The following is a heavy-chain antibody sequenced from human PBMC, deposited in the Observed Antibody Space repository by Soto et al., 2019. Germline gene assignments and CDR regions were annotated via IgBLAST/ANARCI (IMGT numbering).Heavy chain of an antibody. Sequence: PSGTLALTCAVTGDSISSSCYYWGGIRQPPGKRLEWIGSIYYSGSTYNNPALRSRVSMSIDTSKGQFYVKLKSVTAADTALYFCARQRILVLTPAYSDVWGPASLLTLSS. CDR1: GDSISSSCYY. V-gene: IGHV4-39*01. CDR2: IYYSGST. CDR3: ARQRILVLTPAYSDV. J-gene: IGHJ1*01. D-gene: IGHD2-21*02.